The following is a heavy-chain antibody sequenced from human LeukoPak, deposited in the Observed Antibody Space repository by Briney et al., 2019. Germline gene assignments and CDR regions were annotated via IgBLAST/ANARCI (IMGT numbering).Heavy chain of an antibody. CDR1: GGSFSGYY. CDR3: ARGKPYTIFGVVTSTRKYYFDY. Sequence: PSETLSLTCAVYGGSFSGYYWSWIRQPPGKGLEWIGEINHSGSTNYNPSLKSRVTISVDTSKNQFSLKLSSVTAADTAVYYCARGKPYTIFGVVTSTRKYYFDYWGQGTLVTVSS. V-gene: IGHV4-34*01. D-gene: IGHD3-3*01. J-gene: IGHJ4*02. CDR2: INHSGST.